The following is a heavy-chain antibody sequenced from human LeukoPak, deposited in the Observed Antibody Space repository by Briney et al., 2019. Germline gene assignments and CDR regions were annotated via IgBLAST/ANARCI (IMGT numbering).Heavy chain of an antibody. D-gene: IGHD5-12*01. J-gene: IGHJ3*02. Sequence: ASVKVSCKASGYTFTGYYMHWVRQAPGQGLEWMGWINPNSGGTNYAQKFQGRVTMTRDTSISTAYMELSRLRSDDTAVYYCARGVAATIGDAFDIWGQGTMVTVSS. CDR1: GYTFTGYY. V-gene: IGHV1-2*02. CDR3: ARGVAATIGDAFDI. CDR2: INPNSGGT.